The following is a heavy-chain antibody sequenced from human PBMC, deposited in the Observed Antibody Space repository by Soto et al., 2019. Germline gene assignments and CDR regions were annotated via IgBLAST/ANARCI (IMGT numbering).Heavy chain of an antibody. CDR2: IYYSGST. D-gene: IGHD3-9*01. V-gene: IGHV4-30-4*01. J-gene: IGHJ6*02. CDR1: GVSISSGDYY. CDR3: ARDHYVYDILTGYGYYYGMDV. Sequence: ASETLSLSCTVSGVSISSGDYYWSWIRQPPGKGLEWIGYIYYSGSTYYNPSLKSRVTISVDTSKNQFSLKLSSVTAADTAVYYCARDHYVYDILTGYGYYYGMDVWGQGTTVT.